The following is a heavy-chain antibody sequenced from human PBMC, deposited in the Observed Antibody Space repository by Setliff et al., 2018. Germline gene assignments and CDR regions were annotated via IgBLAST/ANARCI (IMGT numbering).Heavy chain of an antibody. CDR3: ARLYEFGELFSNY. CDR2: IYHSGST. Sequence: SLTCAVSGYSISSGYYWGWIRQPPGKGLEWIGSIYHSGSTYYNPSLKSRVTISVDTSKNQFSLKLSSVTAADTAVYYCARLYEFGELFSNYWGQGTLVTVSS. J-gene: IGHJ4*02. D-gene: IGHD3-10*01. CDR1: GYSISSGYY. V-gene: IGHV4-38-2*01.